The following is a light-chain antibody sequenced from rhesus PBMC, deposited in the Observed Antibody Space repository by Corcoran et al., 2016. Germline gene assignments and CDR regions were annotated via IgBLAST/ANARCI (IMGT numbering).Light chain of an antibody. CDR2: DVT. Sequence: QAALTQPPPVSGSPGQSVTISCTGDTNDIGGYDYVSWYQHHPGKAPKLIFYDVTDRPSGVSTRFSASKSGNTASLTISGLQPDDEAYYYCSSYAGSNTYVFGVGTRLSVL. V-gene: IGLV2-23*01. CDR1: TNDIGGYDY. CDR3: SSYAGSNTYV. J-gene: IGLJ1*01.